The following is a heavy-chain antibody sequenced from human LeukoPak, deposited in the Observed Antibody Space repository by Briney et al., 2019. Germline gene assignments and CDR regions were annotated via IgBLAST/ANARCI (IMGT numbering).Heavy chain of an antibody. V-gene: IGHV1-2*02. J-gene: IGHJ4*02. CDR2: INPNSGGT. Sequence: GASGKVSCKASGHTFTGLYILWGRQAPGQGLEWRGWINPNSGGTNYAQKLQGRVTMTRDTSISTAYMELSRLRSDDTAVYYCARGHMTTVTLGYFVYCGEGALVTVSS. D-gene: IGHD4-17*01. CDR3: ARGHMTTVTLGYFVY. CDR1: GHTFTGLY.